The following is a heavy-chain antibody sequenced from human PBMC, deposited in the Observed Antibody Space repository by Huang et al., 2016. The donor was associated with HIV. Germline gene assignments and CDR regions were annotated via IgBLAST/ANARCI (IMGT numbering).Heavy chain of an antibody. J-gene: IGHJ5*02. V-gene: IGHV4-39*01. CDR1: GGSISSSSYY. D-gene: IGHD6-13*01. CDR2: IYHSGTT. CDR3: AAHGRIVGIPAAPLRFDP. Sequence: QLQLQESGPGLVKPSETLSLTCTVSGGSISSSSYYWGWIRQPPGKGLEWIWSIYHSGTTYYKPSLKRRVTISIDTSRTQFSLKLSSVTAADTAVYYCAAHGRIVGIPAAPLRFDPWGQGTLVTVSS.